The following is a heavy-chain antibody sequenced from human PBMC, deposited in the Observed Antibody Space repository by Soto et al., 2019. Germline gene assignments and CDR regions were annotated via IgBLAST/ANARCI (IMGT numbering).Heavy chain of an antibody. CDR3: AKTGPAGDYDFWSGYYRPPYYFDY. CDR2: ISGSGGST. J-gene: IGHJ4*02. D-gene: IGHD3-3*01. V-gene: IGHV3-23*01. Sequence: GESLKISCAASGFTFSSYAMSWVRQAPGKGLEWVSAISGSGGSTYYADSVKGRFTISRDNSKNTLYLQMNSLRAEDTAVYYCAKTGPAGDYDFWSGYYRPPYYFDYWGQGTLVTVSS. CDR1: GFTFSSYA.